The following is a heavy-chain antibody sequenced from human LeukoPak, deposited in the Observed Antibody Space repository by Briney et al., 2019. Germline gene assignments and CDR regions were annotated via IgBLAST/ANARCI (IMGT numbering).Heavy chain of an antibody. Sequence: PGGSLRLSCAPSGFTLSNYEMTWVRLTPGKGLQWSSYISKGGATVLYAESGKGRFTISRDNANSSLYLQMNSLRAEDTAVYFCARLSVSITRRFDLWGQGTFVTVSS. V-gene: IGHV3-48*03. CDR2: ISKGGATV. D-gene: IGHD3-3*01. J-gene: IGHJ5*02. CDR3: ARLSVSITRRFDL. CDR1: GFTLSNYE.